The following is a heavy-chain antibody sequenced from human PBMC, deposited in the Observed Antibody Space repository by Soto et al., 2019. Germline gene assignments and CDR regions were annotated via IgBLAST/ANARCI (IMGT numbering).Heavy chain of an antibody. Sequence: SVKVSCKASGGTYSSYPISWVRQPPGPGLESMGGIIPFFGTANYAQKFQGRVTLTADESTNTAYMELSSLRSEDTAEYYCARDSDILTGDTQHYCYHGMDVWGQGTTVTVSS. D-gene: IGHD3-9*01. CDR1: GGTYSSYP. CDR3: ARDSDILTGDTQHYCYHGMDV. J-gene: IGHJ6*02. V-gene: IGHV1-69*13. CDR2: IIPFFGTA.